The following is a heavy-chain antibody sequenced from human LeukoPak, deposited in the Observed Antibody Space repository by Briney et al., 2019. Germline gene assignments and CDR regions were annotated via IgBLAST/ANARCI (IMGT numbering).Heavy chain of an antibody. V-gene: IGHV4-39*01. CDR3: AGITLGYCSGGSCYSEGFDP. Sequence: SETLSLTCTVSGGSISSSNYYWGWIRQPPGKGLEWIGSIYYSGSTYYNPPLKSRVTISVDTSKNQFSLKLSSVTAADTAVYYCAGITLGYCSGGSCYSEGFDPWGQGTLVTVSS. D-gene: IGHD2-15*01. CDR2: IYYSGST. CDR1: GGSISSSNYY. J-gene: IGHJ5*02.